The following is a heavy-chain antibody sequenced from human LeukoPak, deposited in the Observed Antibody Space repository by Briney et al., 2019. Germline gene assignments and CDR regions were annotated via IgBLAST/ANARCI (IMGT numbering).Heavy chain of an antibody. D-gene: IGHD2-15*01. Sequence: GGSLRLSCAASGFTFSSSWMTWVRQAPGKWLEWVANIKEDGSEKYYVDSVKGRFTISRDNAKNSLYLQMNSLRAEDTAVYYCARDQRASPAAADYWGQGTLVTVSS. J-gene: IGHJ4*02. V-gene: IGHV3-7*01. CDR2: IKEDGSEK. CDR3: ARDQRASPAAADY. CDR1: GFTFSSSW.